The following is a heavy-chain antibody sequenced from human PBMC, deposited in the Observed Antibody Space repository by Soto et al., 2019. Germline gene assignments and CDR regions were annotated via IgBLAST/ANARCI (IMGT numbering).Heavy chain of an antibody. Sequence: QVQLVDSGGGVVQPGRSLRLSCAAPGFTFSNYGMHWVRQAPGKGLEWVAVIWYDGSNKYYADSMKGRFSISRDKSKNTLYLQMNRLRAEDTAVYYCAREGEVVDAFDSWGQGTMVTVSS. D-gene: IGHD3-16*01. CDR3: AREGEVVDAFDS. J-gene: IGHJ3*02. CDR2: IWYDGSNK. V-gene: IGHV3-33*01. CDR1: GFTFSNYG.